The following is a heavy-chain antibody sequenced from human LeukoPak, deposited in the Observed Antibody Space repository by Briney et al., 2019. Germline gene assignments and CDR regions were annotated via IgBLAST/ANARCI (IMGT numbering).Heavy chain of an antibody. CDR3: ARDTTADSLTIFSGHMDV. D-gene: IGHD3-9*01. CDR2: ISSSSSYI. V-gene: IGHV3-21*01. Sequence: PGGSLRLSCAASGFTFSSYSMNWVRQAPGKGLEWVSSISSSSSYIYYADSVKGRFTISRDNAKNSLYLQMNSLRAEDTAVYYCARDTTADSLTIFSGHMDVWGKGTTVTVSS. CDR1: GFTFSSYS. J-gene: IGHJ6*03.